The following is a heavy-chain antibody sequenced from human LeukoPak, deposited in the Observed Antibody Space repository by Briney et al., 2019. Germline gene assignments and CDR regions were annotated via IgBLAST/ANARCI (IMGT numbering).Heavy chain of an antibody. CDR2: ISYDGSNK. D-gene: IGHD1-26*01. CDR3: AKDLLGGDSGSYYEVGELGMDV. CDR1: GXTFSSYG. J-gene: IGHJ6*02. V-gene: IGHV3-30*18. Sequence: PGGSLRLSCAVSGXTFSSYGMHWVRQAPGKGLEWVAVISYDGSNKYYADSVKGRFTISRDKSKNTLYLQMNSLRAEDTAVYYCAKDLLGGDSGSYYEVGELGMDVWGQGTMVTVSS.